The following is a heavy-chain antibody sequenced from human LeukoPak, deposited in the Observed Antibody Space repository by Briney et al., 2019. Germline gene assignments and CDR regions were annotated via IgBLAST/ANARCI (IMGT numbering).Heavy chain of an antibody. J-gene: IGHJ4*02. CDR1: GFTFSSYS. CDR3: ARDTNYYDSSGYYSGSDFDY. V-gene: IGHV3-21*04. Sequence: GGSLRLSCAASGFTFSSYSMHWVRQAPGKGLEWVSSITSSTNYIYYADSVKGRFTISRDDAKNTLYLQMNSLRAEDTAVYYCARDTNYYDSSGYYSGSDFDYWGQGTLVTVSS. CDR2: ITSSTNYI. D-gene: IGHD3-22*01.